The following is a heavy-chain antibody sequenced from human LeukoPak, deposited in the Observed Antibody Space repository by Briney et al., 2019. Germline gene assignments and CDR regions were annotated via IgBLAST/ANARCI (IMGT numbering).Heavy chain of an antibody. D-gene: IGHD3-10*01. CDR3: ARGPITMVRGVIINYFDY. CDR1: GGTFSSYA. J-gene: IGHJ4*02. Sequence: SVKVSCKASGGTFSSYAISWVRQAPGQGLEWMGGIIPIFGTANYAQKFQGRVTITADESTGTAYMELSSLRSEDTAVYYCARGPITMVRGVIINYFDYWGQGTLVTVSS. V-gene: IGHV1-69*13. CDR2: IIPIFGTA.